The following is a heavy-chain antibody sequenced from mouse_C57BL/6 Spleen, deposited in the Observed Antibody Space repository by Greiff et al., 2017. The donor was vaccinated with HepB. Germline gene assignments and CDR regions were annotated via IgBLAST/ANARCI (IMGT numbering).Heavy chain of an antibody. Sequence: VQLQQPGAELVMPGASVKLSCKASGYTFTSYWMHWVKQRPGQGLEWIGEIDPSDSYTNYNQKFKGKSTLTVDKSSSTAYMQLSSLTSEDSAVYYCAREARQLRLRGFAYWGQGTLVTVSA. CDR1: GYTFTSYW. D-gene: IGHD3-2*02. CDR3: AREARQLRLRGFAY. J-gene: IGHJ3*01. CDR2: IDPSDSYT. V-gene: IGHV1-69*01.